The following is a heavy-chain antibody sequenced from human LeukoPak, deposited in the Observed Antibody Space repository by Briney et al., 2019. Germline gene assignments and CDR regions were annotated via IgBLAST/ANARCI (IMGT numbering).Heavy chain of an antibody. D-gene: IGHD5-18*01. V-gene: IGHV3-7*01. CDR3: ARDLSGVTGYTYGRGIDY. CDR1: GFTFSSYW. CDR2: IKNDGSEK. Sequence: GGSLRPSCAASGFTFSSYWMSWVRQAPGKGLEWVANIKNDGSEKYYVDSVKGRFTISRDNAKTSLYLQMNSLRAEDTAVYYCARDLSGVTGYTYGRGIDYWGQGTLVTVSS. J-gene: IGHJ4*02.